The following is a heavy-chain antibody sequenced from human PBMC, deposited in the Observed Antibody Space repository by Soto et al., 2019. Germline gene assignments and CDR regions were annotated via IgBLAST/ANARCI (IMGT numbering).Heavy chain of an antibody. Sequence: QVHLVESGGGLIRPGGSLRLSCTASGFTFSDYYMTWIRRAPGKGLECLSYIGGSGTTVHYADSVQGRFTISRDNAKNALFRQMDGLRAEDTAVYYCARRTWELGVRFVYWGQGAQVTVSS. CDR1: GFTFSDYY. D-gene: IGHD1-26*01. V-gene: IGHV3-11*01. CDR3: ARRTWELGVRFVY. CDR2: IGGSGTTV. J-gene: IGHJ4*02.